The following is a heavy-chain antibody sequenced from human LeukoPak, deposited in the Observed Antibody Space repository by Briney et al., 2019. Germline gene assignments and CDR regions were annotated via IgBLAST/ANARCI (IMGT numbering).Heavy chain of an antibody. J-gene: IGHJ4*02. Sequence: GGSLRLSCAASGFTFSSYGMSWVRQAPGKGLEWVGRVKRKIDGETTDYIAPVKGRFTISRDDSRNTLYLQMNSLKTEDTAVYYCTTDFLGSGYYPHFDYWGQGTLVTVSS. CDR1: GFTFSSYG. V-gene: IGHV3-15*01. CDR3: TTDFLGSGYYPHFDY. CDR2: VKRKIDGETT. D-gene: IGHD3-22*01.